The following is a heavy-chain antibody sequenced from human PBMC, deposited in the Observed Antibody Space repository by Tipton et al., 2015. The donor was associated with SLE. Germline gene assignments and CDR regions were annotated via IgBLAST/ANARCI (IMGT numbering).Heavy chain of an antibody. V-gene: IGHV4-59*12. D-gene: IGHD2-2*01. CDR3: ARKVVAYDAFDI. J-gene: IGHJ3*02. Sequence: TLSLTCTVSGGSISSYYWSWIRQPPGKGLEWIGYIYYSGSTNYNPSLKSRVTISVDTSKNQFSLKLSSVTAADTAVYYCARKVVAYDAFDIWGQGTMVTVSS. CDR2: IYYSGST. CDR1: GGSISSYY.